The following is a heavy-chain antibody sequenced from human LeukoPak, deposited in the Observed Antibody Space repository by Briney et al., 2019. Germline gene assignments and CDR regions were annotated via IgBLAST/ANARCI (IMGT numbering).Heavy chain of an antibody. J-gene: IGHJ4*02. CDR1: GLTLSIAW. Sequence: KQGGTLGLSRAVSGLTLSIAWMSGVRHPRGRGLEYVVRLNCKTDGGTTDYAAPAKGRFTISRDDSKHTLYLQMNSLKTEDTAVYYCTTTPITMIVGYEYYFDYWGQGTLVTVSS. V-gene: IGHV3-15*01. CDR3: TTTPITMIVGYEYYFDY. CDR2: LNCKTDGGTT. D-gene: IGHD3-22*01.